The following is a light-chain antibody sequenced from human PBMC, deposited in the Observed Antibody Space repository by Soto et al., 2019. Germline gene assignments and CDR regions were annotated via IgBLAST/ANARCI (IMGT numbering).Light chain of an antibody. V-gene: IGKV3-15*01. CDR2: GAS. J-gene: IGKJ4*01. CDR3: QQYNNWPLT. CDR1: QSVNNN. Sequence: EIVMTQSPATLSVSPGERATLSCRASQSVNNNLAWYQQKPGQAPMLLIYGASASATGIPARFSGSGSGTEFTRTISSLQSEDFAVYYCQQYNNWPLTFGGGTKVEIK.